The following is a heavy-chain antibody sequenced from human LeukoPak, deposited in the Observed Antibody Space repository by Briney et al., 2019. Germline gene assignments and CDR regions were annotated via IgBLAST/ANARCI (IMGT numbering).Heavy chain of an antibody. CDR3: GKDPNGDYVGAFDF. CDR2: IRGTGGTT. D-gene: IGHD4-17*01. J-gene: IGHJ3*01. V-gene: IGHV3-23*01. CDR1: GFTFSDYA. Sequence: TGGSLRLSYAASGFTFSDYALIWVRQAPGKGLEWISAIRGTGGTTYYADSVKGRCTISRDNSRNTVYLQMNSLRAEDTALYFCGKDPNGDYVGAFDFWGPGTMVTVSS.